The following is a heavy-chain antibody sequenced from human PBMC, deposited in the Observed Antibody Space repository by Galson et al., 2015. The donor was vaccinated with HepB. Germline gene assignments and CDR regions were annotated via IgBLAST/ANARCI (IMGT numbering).Heavy chain of an antibody. Sequence: SCKASGGTFSSYTISWVRQAPGQGLEWMGRIIPILGIANYAQKFQGRVTITADKSTSTAYMELSSLRSEDTAVYYCARDPRGVISHYYGMDVWGQGTTVTVSS. CDR2: IIPILGIA. D-gene: IGHD3-10*01. J-gene: IGHJ6*02. V-gene: IGHV1-69*04. CDR3: ARDPRGVISHYYGMDV. CDR1: GGTFSSYT.